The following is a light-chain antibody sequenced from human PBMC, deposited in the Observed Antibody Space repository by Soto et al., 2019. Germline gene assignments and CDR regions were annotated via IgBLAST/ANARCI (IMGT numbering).Light chain of an antibody. V-gene: IGKV3-15*01. CDR1: QSVSSS. CDR3: QQYNNWPNT. J-gene: IGKJ1*01. CDR2: GAS. Sequence: EIVMTQSPSTLSVSPGERATLSCRASQSVSSSLAWYQQKPGQAPRLLIYGASTRATGVPARFSGSGSGTEFTLPISSLQSEDFSVYYCQQYNNWPNTFGQGTKVDI.